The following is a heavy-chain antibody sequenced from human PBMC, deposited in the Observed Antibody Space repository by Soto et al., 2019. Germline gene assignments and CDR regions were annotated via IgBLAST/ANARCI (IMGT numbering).Heavy chain of an antibody. CDR1: GFTFSGYA. J-gene: IGHJ4*02. CDR2: ISSGSSDT. Sequence: PGGSLRLSCAASGFTFSGYAMTWVRQAPGKGLEWVASISSGSSDTWYADSVKGRFIISRDNAQNSLFLQMNTLRPEDTAMYYCARVAYWGPGTQVTVPQ. CDR3: ARVAY. V-gene: IGHV3-21*01.